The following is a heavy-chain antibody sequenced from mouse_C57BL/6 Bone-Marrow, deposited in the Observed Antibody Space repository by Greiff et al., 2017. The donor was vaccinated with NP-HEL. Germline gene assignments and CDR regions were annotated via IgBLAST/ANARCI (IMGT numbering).Heavy chain of an antibody. Sequence: EVQRVESGGGLVQPGGSLSLSCAASGFTFTDYYMSWVRQPPGKALEWLGFIRNKANGYTTEYSASVKGRFTISRDNSQSILYLQMNALRAEDSATYYCARYMGTTVADYFDYWGQGTTLTVSS. D-gene: IGHD1-1*01. CDR3: ARYMGTTVADYFDY. V-gene: IGHV7-3*01. CDR2: IRNKANGYTT. J-gene: IGHJ2*01. CDR1: GFTFTDYY.